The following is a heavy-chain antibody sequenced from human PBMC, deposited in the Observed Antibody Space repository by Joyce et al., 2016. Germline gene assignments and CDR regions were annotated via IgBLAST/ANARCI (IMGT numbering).Heavy chain of an antibody. D-gene: IGHD3-10*01. CDR1: AVSFSGYY. CDR2: IIHGGIT. V-gene: IGHV4-34*02. J-gene: IGHJ6*02. Sequence: VQLQQSGTGLLKPSETLSLTCAVSAVSFSGYYWSWIRQSPGKVLEWTGEIIHGGITYYNPSFNSRLTLSVDTSKKLVSMILTSVTAADTAVYYCAKVNDGSGIRDYYYYNLDVWGQGTTVIVSS. CDR3: AKVNDGSGIRDYYYYNLDV.